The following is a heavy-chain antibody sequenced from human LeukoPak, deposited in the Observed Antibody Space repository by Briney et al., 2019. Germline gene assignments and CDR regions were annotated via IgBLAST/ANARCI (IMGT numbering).Heavy chain of an antibody. CDR1: GGSISSSSYY. D-gene: IGHD6-19*01. CDR2: IYYSGST. Sequence: PSETLSLTCTVSGGSISSSSYYWGWIRQPPGKGLEWIGSIYYSGSTYYNPSLKSRVTISVDTSKNQFSLKLSSVTAADTAVYCCARQRNKWLAIGLVDYWGQGTLVTVSS. V-gene: IGHV4-39*01. J-gene: IGHJ4*02. CDR3: ARQRNKWLAIGLVDY.